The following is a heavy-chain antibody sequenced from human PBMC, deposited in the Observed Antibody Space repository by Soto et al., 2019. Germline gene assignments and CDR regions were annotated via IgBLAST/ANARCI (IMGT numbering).Heavy chain of an antibody. V-gene: IGHV4-30-2*01. CDR1: GVSISSGGYS. J-gene: IGHJ4*02. CDR2: IYHSGST. D-gene: IGHD4-17*01. CDR3: ARQMTTVTTVDY. Sequence: QLQLQESGSGLVKPSQTLSLTCAVSGVSISSGGYSWSWIRQPPGKGLEWIGYIYHSGSTYYNPSRKSRVTISVDRSKNQFSLKLSSVTAADTAVYYCARQMTTVTTVDYWGQGTLVTVSS.